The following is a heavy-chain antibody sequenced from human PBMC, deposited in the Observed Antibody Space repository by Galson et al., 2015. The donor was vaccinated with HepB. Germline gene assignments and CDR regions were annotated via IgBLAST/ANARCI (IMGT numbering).Heavy chain of an antibody. V-gene: IGHV3-11*01. CDR1: GFTLSDYY. CDR2: ISSSGITT. D-gene: IGHD3-22*01. J-gene: IGHJ4*02. Sequence: SLRLSCAASGFTLSDYYMSWFRQAPGKGLEWVSYISSSGITTYYADSVRGRFTISRDNANNSLSLQMNSLRAEDTAVYYCARDNYYYDSSGYYHFDYWGQGTLVTVSS. CDR3: ARDNYYYDSSGYYHFDY.